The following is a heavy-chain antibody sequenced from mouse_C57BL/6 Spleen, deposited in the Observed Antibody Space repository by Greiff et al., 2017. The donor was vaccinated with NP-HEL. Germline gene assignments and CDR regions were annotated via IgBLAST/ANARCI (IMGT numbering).Heavy chain of an antibody. V-gene: IGHV1-19*01. CDR3: ARRELGFDY. CDR2: INPYNGGT. D-gene: IGHD4-1*01. CDR1: GYTFTDYY. J-gene: IGHJ2*01. Sequence: VQLQQSGPVLVKPGASVKMSCKASGYTFTDYYMNWVKQSHGKSLEWIGVINPYNGGTSYNQKFKGKATLTVDKSSSTAYMELNSLTSEDSAVYYCARRELGFDYWGQGTTLTVSS.